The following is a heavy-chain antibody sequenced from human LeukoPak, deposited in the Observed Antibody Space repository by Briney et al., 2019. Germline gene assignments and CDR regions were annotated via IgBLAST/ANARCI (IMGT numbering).Heavy chain of an antibody. J-gene: IGHJ2*01. V-gene: IGHV4-34*01. CDR1: GGSFSGYY. CDR3: ARGRTAARPGYWYFDL. Sequence: SETLSLTCAVYGGSFSGYYWSWIRQPPGKGLEWIGEINHSGSTNYNPSLKSRVTISVDTSKNQFSLKLSSVTAADTAVYYCARGRTAARPGYWYFDLWGRGTLVTVSS. D-gene: IGHD6-6*01. CDR2: INHSGST.